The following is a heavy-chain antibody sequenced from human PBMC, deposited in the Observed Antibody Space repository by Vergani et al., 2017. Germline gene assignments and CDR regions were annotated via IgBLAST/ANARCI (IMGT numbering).Heavy chain of an antibody. CDR1: GFSFSSYS. D-gene: IGHD6-19*01. CDR2: ISGSSSYV. V-gene: IGHV3-21*02. J-gene: IGHJ4*02. Sequence: EVQLVESGGGLVKPGGSLRLSCAASGFSFSSYSMNWVRQAPGKGLEWVASISGSSSYVFYRDSVEGRFTITRDNAKKSLYLQMNSLRAEDTAVYYCARAIIAVAGTGDYWGQGTLVTVSS. CDR3: ARAIIAVAGTGDY.